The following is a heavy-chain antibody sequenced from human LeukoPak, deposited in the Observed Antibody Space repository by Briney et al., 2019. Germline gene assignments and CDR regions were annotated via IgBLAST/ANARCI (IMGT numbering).Heavy chain of an antibody. CDR3: ARDHYDILTGYYTETHIDY. D-gene: IGHD3-9*01. J-gene: IGHJ4*02. CDR1: GYTFTSYG. Sequence: ASVKVPCKASGYTFTSYGISWVRQAPGQGLEWMGWISAYNGNTNYAQKLQGRVTMTTDTSTSTAYMELRSLRSDDTAVYYCARDHYDILTGYYTETHIDYWGQGTLVTVSS. CDR2: ISAYNGNT. V-gene: IGHV1-18*01.